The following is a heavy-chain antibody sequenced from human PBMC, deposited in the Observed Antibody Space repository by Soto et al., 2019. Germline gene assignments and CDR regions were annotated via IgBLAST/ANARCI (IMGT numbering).Heavy chain of an antibody. CDR1: GDSVSSDSAA. CDR2: TYYRSNWYS. J-gene: IGHJ6*02. D-gene: IGHD5-12*01. V-gene: IGHV6-1*01. Sequence: KQSQTLSLTCAISGDSVSSDSAAWNWIRQSPSRGLEWLGRTYYRSNWYSNYAVSVKSRITISTDTFKNQLSLRLNSVTPEDTAVYYCTRDLVTTTSGMDVWGQGTTVTVSS. CDR3: TRDLVTTTSGMDV.